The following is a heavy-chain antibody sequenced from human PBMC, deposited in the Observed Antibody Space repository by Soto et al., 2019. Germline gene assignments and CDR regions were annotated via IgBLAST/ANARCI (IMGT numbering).Heavy chain of an antibody. CDR2: ISYDGSNK. D-gene: IGHD5-18*01. V-gene: IGHV3-30*18. CDR1: GFTFSSYG. J-gene: IGHJ6*02. Sequence: QVQLVESGGGVVQPGRSLRLSCAASGFTFSSYGMHWVRQAPGKGLEWVAVISYDGSNKYYADSVKGRFTISRDNSKNTLYLQMNSLRAEDTAVYYCAKDRVSYSHRPYYYGMDVWGQGTTVTVSS. CDR3: AKDRVSYSHRPYYYGMDV.